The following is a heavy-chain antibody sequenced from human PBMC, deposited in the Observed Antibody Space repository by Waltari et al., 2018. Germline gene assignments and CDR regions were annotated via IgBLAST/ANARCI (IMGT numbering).Heavy chain of an antibody. CDR2: ISYDGSNK. CDR3: ARGRKNWFDP. Sequence: QVQLVESGGGVVQPGRSLRLSCAASGFTFSSYAMQWVRQAPGKGLEWVAVISYDGSNKYYADSVKGRFTISRDNSKNTLYLQMNSLRAEDTAVYYCARGRKNWFDPWGQGTLVTVSS. J-gene: IGHJ5*02. CDR1: GFTFSSYA. V-gene: IGHV3-30-3*01.